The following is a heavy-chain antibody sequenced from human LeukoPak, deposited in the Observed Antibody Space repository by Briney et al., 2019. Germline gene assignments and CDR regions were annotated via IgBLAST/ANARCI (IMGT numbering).Heavy chain of an antibody. J-gene: IGHJ4*02. CDR1: GFTFSSYS. Sequence: GGSLRLSCAASGFTFSSYSMNWVRQAPGKGLEWVSYISSSSSTIYYADSVKGRFTISRDNAKNSLYLQMNSLRAEDTAVYYCAKWIKPGDYWGQGTLVTVSS. CDR2: ISSSSSTI. CDR3: AKWIKPGDY. V-gene: IGHV3-48*01. D-gene: IGHD5-12*01.